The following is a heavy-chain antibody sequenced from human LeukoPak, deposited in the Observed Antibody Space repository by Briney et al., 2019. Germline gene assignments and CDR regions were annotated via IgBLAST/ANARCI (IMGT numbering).Heavy chain of an antibody. Sequence: PGRSLRLSCVASGFSFNKYAMDWVRQAPGKGLEWVASFSFDDTNKVYSDSVKGRFTVSRDWTNKTMYLQMHGLRAEDTAVYYGARDCSSATCYAAFDYRGQGVLVTVSS. CDR3: ARDCSSATCYAAFDY. V-gene: IGHV3-30-3*01. CDR2: FSFDDTNK. J-gene: IGHJ4*02. CDR1: GFSFNKYA. D-gene: IGHD2-2*01.